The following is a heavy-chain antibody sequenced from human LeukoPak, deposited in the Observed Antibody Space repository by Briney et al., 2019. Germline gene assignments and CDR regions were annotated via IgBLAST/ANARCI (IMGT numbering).Heavy chain of an antibody. V-gene: IGHV4-59*01. Sequence: TSETLSLTCTVSGGSISSYYWSWIRQPPGKGLEWIGYIYYSGSTNYNPSLKSRVTISVDTSKNQFSLKLSSVTAADTAVYYCARGFRSSWYNYWGQGTLVTVSS. J-gene: IGHJ4*02. D-gene: IGHD6-13*01. CDR2: IYYSGST. CDR1: GGSISSYY. CDR3: ARGFRSSWYNY.